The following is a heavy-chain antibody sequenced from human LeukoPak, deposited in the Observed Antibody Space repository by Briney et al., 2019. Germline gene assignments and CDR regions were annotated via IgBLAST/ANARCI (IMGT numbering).Heavy chain of an antibody. CDR1: GFTFSSYG. D-gene: IGHD3-10*01. CDR2: ISGSGGST. Sequence: PGGSLRLSCAASGFTFSSYGMSWVRQAPGKGLEWVSAISGSGGSTYYADSVKGRFTISRDNSKNTLYLQMNSLRAEDTAVYYCAKDSLRQVMALYGSGSYYAATDYWGQGTLVTVSS. J-gene: IGHJ4*02. V-gene: IGHV3-23*01. CDR3: AKDSLRQVMALYGSGSYYAATDY.